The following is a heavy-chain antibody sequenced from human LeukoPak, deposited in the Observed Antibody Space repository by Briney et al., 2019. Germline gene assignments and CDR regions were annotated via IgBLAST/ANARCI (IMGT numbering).Heavy chain of an antibody. V-gene: IGHV3-53*01. CDR3: AREGRISSGTYYHYYGMDV. J-gene: IGHJ6*02. D-gene: IGHD6-19*01. CDR2: IYSGGST. CDR1: GFTFSSNY. Sequence: GGSLRLSCAASGFTFSSNYMSWVRQAPGKGLEWVSVIYSGGSTYYADSVKGRFTISRDNSKNTLYLQMNSLRAEDTAVCYCAREGRISSGTYYHYYGMDVWGQGTTVTVSS.